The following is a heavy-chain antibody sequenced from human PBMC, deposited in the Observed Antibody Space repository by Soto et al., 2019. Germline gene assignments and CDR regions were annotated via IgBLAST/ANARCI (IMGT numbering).Heavy chain of an antibody. CDR3: ARDSSGYSYFDY. CDR2: IYSGGTT. J-gene: IGHJ4*02. D-gene: IGHD3-22*01. CDR1: GFTVSSNY. V-gene: IGHV3-53*01. Sequence: DVQLLESGGGLIQPGGSLRLSCAASGFTVSSNYMSWVRQAPGKGLEWVSVIYSGGTTYYADSVKGRFTISRDNSKNTVYLQMNSLRAEDTAVYYCARDSSGYSYFDYWGQGTLVSVSS.